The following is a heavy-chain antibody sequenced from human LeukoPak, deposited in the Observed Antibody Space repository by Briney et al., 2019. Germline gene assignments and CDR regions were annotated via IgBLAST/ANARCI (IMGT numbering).Heavy chain of an antibody. J-gene: IGHJ3*02. CDR3: ARDGSYGAFDI. Sequence: SETLSLTCTVSGGSISTYYWSWIRQPPGKGLEWIGYIYYSGSTNYNPSLKTRVTISVDTSKNQFSLKLSSVTAADTAVYYCARDGSYGAFDIWGQGTMVTVSS. CDR1: GGSISTYY. V-gene: IGHV4-59*01. D-gene: IGHD1-26*01. CDR2: IYYSGST.